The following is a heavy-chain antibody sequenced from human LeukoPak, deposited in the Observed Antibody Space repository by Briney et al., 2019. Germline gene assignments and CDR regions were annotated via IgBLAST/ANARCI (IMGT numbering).Heavy chain of an antibody. Sequence: SETLSLTCTVSGGSISSYYWSWIRQPQGKGLEWIGYIYYSGSTNYNPSLKSRVTISVDTSKNQFSLKLSSVTAADTAVYYCARDRGSGSFDYWGQGTLVTVSS. D-gene: IGHD3-10*01. CDR1: GGSISSYY. CDR2: IYYSGST. CDR3: ARDRGSGSFDY. V-gene: IGHV4-59*01. J-gene: IGHJ4*02.